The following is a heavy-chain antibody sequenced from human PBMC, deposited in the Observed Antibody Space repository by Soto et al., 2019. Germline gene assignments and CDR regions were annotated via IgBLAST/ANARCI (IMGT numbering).Heavy chain of an antibody. Sequence: ASVKVSCKASGYTSADFGISWVRQAPGQGLEWMGWVSGNNGASNPAPKVQGRITMTLETSTGVSYMALRSLISDDKTIYYCVRDQKYFRVNGNWFDSWGQGTLVTVSS. CDR2: VSGNNGAS. J-gene: IGHJ5*01. V-gene: IGHV1-18*04. D-gene: IGHD2-2*01. CDR1: GYTSADFG. CDR3: VRDQKYFRVNGNWFDS.